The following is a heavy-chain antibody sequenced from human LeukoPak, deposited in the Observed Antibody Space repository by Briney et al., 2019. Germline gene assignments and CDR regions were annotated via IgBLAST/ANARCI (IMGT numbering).Heavy chain of an antibody. CDR1: GYTFTGYY. V-gene: IGHV1-2*06. J-gene: IGHJ4*02. Sequence: ASVKVSCKASGYTFTGYYMHWVRQAPGQGLGWMGRINPNSGGTNYAQKFQGRVTMTTDESTSTAYMELSSLRSEDTAVYYCARVFARSGEISGSYFYYWGQGTLVTVSS. D-gene: IGHD1-26*01. CDR2: INPNSGGT. CDR3: ARVFARSGEISGSYFYY.